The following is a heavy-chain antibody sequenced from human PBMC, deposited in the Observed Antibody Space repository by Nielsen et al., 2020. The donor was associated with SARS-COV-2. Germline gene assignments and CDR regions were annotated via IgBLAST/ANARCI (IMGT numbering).Heavy chain of an antibody. CDR3: ARDSWVGVIPHYYYYGMDV. V-gene: IGHV3-74*01. Sequence: VRQAPGKGLVWVSRINSDGSSTSYADSVKGRFTISRDNSKNTLYLQMNSLRAEDTAVYYCARDSWVGVIPHYYYYGMDVWGQGTTVTVSS. D-gene: IGHD3-16*02. J-gene: IGHJ6*02. CDR2: INSDGSST.